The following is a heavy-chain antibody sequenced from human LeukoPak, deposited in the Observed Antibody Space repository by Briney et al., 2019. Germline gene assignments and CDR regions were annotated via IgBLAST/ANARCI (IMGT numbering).Heavy chain of an antibody. CDR2: ISSSSSYI. CDR3: ARDKGASWECFDY. D-gene: IGHD1-26*01. V-gene: IGHV3-21*01. Sequence: SISSSSSYIYYADSVKGRSTISRDNAKNSLYLQMNSLRAEDTAVYYCARDKGASWECFDYWGQGTLVTVSS. J-gene: IGHJ4*02.